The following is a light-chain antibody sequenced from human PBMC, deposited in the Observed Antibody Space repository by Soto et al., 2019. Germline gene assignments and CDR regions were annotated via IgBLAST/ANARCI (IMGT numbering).Light chain of an antibody. J-gene: IGLJ3*02. CDR1: SGHSSYT. CDR3: QTWATGPDWV. Sequence: QSVLTQSPSASASLGASVKLTCTLSSGHSSYTIVWHQQQPDKGPRYLMNLDSDGSHYKGDGIPDRFSGSISGLERYLTISSLQSEDEADYYCQTWATGPDWVFGGGTKLTVL. V-gene: IGLV4-69*01. CDR2: LDSDGSH.